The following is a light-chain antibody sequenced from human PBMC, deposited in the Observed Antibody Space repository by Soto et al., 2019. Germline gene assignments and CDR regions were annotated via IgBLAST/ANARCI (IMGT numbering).Light chain of an antibody. CDR1: RSDVGVYNY. CDR2: EVS. J-gene: IGLJ1*01. V-gene: IGLV2-14*01. Sequence: SVVAESASFSGSPGQEITISCTGTRSDVGVYNYVSWYQQHPGKAPKLMIYEVSNRPSGVSNRFSGSKSGNTASLTISGLQAEDEAEYDCSSYTSTSTLEYVFGTGTKVTVL. CDR3: SSYTSTSTLEYV.